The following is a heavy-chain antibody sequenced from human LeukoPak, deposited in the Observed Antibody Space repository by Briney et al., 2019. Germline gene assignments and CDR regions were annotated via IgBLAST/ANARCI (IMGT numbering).Heavy chain of an antibody. CDR1: GGSISSYY. CDR3: ARDSGSNFDY. D-gene: IGHD2-15*01. J-gene: IGHJ4*02. Sequence: SETLSLTCTVSGGSISSYYWNWIRQPPGKGLEWIGYIYYSGSTNYNPSLKSRVTMSLDTSKNQFSLKLSSVTAADTAVYHCARDSGSNFDYWGQGTLVTVSS. V-gene: IGHV4-59*01. CDR2: IYYSGST.